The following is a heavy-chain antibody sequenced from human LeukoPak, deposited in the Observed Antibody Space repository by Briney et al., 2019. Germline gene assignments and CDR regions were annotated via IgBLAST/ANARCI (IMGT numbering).Heavy chain of an antibody. Sequence: GASVKVSCKASGGTFSSYAISWVRQAPGQGLEGMGRIIPIFGTANYAQKFQGRVTITKDESTSTAYMELSSLRSEDTAVYYCAGASTHYDRSGSPYYWGQGTLVTVSS. J-gene: IGHJ4*02. CDR1: GGTFSSYA. CDR3: AGASTHYDRSGSPYY. CDR2: IIPIFGTA. D-gene: IGHD3-22*01. V-gene: IGHV1-69*05.